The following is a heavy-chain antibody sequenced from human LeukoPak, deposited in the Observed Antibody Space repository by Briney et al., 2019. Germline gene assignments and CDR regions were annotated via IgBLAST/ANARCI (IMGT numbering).Heavy chain of an antibody. CDR2: ISWNSGSI. CDR3: VKGGSSGWNYYFDY. D-gene: IGHD6-19*01. Sequence: GGSLRLSCAASGFTFDDYAMHWVRQAPGKGLEWVSGISWNSGSIDYADSVKGLFTISRDNAKNSLYLQMKSLRGEDTALYYCVKGGSSGWNYYFDYWGQGTLVTVSS. CDR1: GFTFDDYA. J-gene: IGHJ4*02. V-gene: IGHV3-9*01.